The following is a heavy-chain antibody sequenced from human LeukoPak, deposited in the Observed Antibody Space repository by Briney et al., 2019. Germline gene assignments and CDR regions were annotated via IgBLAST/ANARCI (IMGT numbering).Heavy chain of an antibody. J-gene: IGHJ6*02. CDR2: INHSGST. D-gene: IGHD3-9*01. Sequence: SETLSLTCAVYGGSFSGYYWSWIRQPPGKGLEWIGEINHSGSTNYNPSLKSRVTISVDTSKNQFSLKLSSVTAADTAVYYCARGRYFDGTDVWGQGTTVTVSS. V-gene: IGHV4-34*01. CDR3: ARGRYFDGTDV. CDR1: GGSFSGYY.